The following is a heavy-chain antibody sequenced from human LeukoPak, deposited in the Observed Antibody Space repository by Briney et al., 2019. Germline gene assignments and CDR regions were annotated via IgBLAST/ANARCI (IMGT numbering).Heavy chain of an antibody. CDR2: MNPDSGNT. J-gene: IGHJ6*03. CDR3: ARGRRIAALPGYYYYYYMDV. CDR1: GYSFTSYD. D-gene: IGHD6-6*01. V-gene: IGHV1-8*01. Sequence: ASVKVSCKASGYSFTSYDIHWVRQATGQGLEWMGWMNPDSGNTGYAQKFQGRVSMTRNTSISTAYMELSSLRSEDTAVYYCARGRRIAALPGYYYYYYMDVWGKGTTVTVSS.